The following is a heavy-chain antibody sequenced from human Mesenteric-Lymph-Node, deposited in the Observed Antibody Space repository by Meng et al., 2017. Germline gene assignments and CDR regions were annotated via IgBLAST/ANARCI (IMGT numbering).Heavy chain of an antibody. J-gene: IGHJ6*02. CDR3: AGGSITMIVVVINYYGVNV. CDR2: INAGNGNT. V-gene: IGHV1-3*01. Sequence: ASVKVSCKASGYTFTSYGMHWVRQAPGQRLEWMGWINAGNGNTKYSQNFQGRVTITRDTSASTAYMELSSLRSEDTAVYYCAGGSITMIVVVINYYGVNVWARGPS. D-gene: IGHD3-22*01. CDR1: GYTFTSYG.